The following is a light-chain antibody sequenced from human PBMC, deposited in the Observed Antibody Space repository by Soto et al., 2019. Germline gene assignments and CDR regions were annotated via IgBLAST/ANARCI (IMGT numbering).Light chain of an antibody. CDR3: AAWDDSLSGAV. V-gene: IGLV1-47*03. J-gene: IGLJ7*01. Sequence: QSVLTQPPSASGTPGQRVTISCSGSSSNIETNYVYWSQQLPGAAPKLLIYRSDQRPSGVPDRFSGSKSGTSASLAISGLWSEDEADYYCAAWDDSLSGAVFGGGTQLTVL. CDR1: SSNIETNY. CDR2: RSD.